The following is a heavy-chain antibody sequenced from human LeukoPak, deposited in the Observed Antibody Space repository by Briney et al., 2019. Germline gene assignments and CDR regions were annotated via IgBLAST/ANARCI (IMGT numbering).Heavy chain of an antibody. Sequence: GGSLRLSCAASGFTFSSYAMSWVRQAPGKGLEWVSAISGSVGSTYYADSVKGQFTISRDNSKNTLYLQMNSLRAEDPAVYYCAKKEAYYYGSGSDYFDYWGQGTLVTVSS. CDR2: ISGSVGST. D-gene: IGHD3-10*01. CDR3: AKKEAYYYGSGSDYFDY. J-gene: IGHJ4*02. CDR1: GFTFSSYA. V-gene: IGHV3-23*01.